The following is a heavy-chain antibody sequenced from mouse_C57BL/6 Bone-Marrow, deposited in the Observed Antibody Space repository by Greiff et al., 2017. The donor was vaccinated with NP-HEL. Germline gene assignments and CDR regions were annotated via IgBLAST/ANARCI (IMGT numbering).Heavy chain of an antibody. CDR2: INPNNGGT. Sequence: EVQLQQSGPELVKPGASVKISCKASGYTFTDYYMNWVKQSHGKSLEWIGDINPNNGGTSYNQKFKGKATVTVDKSSSTAYMELRSLTSEDSAVYYGARPLTGLDYWGQGTTLTVSS. CDR3: ARPLTGLDY. V-gene: IGHV1-26*01. J-gene: IGHJ2*01. CDR1: GYTFTDYY. D-gene: IGHD4-1*01.